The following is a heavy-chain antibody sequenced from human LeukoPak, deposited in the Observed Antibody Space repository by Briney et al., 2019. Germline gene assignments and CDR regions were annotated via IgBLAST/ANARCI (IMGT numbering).Heavy chain of an antibody. D-gene: IGHD4-11*01. J-gene: IGHJ4*02. CDR3: ARHTVTIPYFDY. CDR1: GGSFSSYY. Sequence: SETLSLTCAVYGGSFSSYYWSWIRQPPGKGLEWIGEINHSGSTNYNPSLKSRVTISVDTSKNQFSLKLSSVTAADTAVYYCARHTVTIPYFDYWGQGTLVTVSS. V-gene: IGHV4-34*01. CDR2: INHSGST.